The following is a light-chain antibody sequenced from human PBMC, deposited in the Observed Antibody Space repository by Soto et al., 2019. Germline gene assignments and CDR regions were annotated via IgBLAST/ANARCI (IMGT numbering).Light chain of an antibody. CDR1: QSVSSN. J-gene: IGKJ1*01. Sequence: EIVMTQSPATLSVSPGERATLYCRASQSVSSNLVWYQQKPGQAPRLLIYSATIRATGIPARFSGSGSGTEFTLTISSLQSEDFAVDYCQQSYDMPPWTFGQGSKVEMK. V-gene: IGKV3-15*01. CDR3: QQSYDMPPWT. CDR2: SAT.